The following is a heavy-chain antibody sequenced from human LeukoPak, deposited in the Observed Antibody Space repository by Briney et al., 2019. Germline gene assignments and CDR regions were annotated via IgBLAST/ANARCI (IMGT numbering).Heavy chain of an antibody. V-gene: IGHV1-69*13. CDR1: GGTFSSYA. CDR2: IIPIFGTA. D-gene: IGHD5-24*01. J-gene: IGHJ3*02. Sequence: SVKVSCKASGGTFSSYAISWVRQAPGHGLEWMGGIIPIFGTANYAQKFQGRVTITADESTSTAYMELSSLRSEDTAVYYCARDGMATDDAFDIWGQGTMVTVSS. CDR3: ARDGMATDDAFDI.